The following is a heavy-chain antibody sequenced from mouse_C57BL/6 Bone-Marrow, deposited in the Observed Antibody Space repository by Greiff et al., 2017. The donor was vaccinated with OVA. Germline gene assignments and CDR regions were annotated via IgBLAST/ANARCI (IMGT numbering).Heavy chain of an antibody. V-gene: IGHV5-17*01. CDR3: ARIYFDY. J-gene: IGHJ2*01. CDR2: ISSGGSTI. Sequence: EVKLVESGGGLVKPGGSLKLSCAASGFTFSDYGMHWVRQAPEKGLEWVAYISSGGSTIYYADTVKGRFTISRDNAKNTLFLQMTSLRSEDTAMYYCARIYFDYWGQGTTLTVSS. CDR1: GFTFSDYG.